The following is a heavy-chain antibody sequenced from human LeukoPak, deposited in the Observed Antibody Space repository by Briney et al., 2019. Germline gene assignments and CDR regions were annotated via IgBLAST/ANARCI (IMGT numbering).Heavy chain of an antibody. D-gene: IGHD6-25*01. J-gene: IGHJ5*02. CDR1: GGSISSYY. CDR2: IYYSGST. CDR3: ARQRESSGHWFDP. V-gene: IGHV4-59*01. Sequence: SETLSLTCTVSGGSISSYYWSWIRQPPGKGLEWIGYIYYSGSTNYNPSLKSRVTISVDTSKNQFSLKVSSVTAADTAVYYCARQRESSGHWFDPWGQGTPVTVSS.